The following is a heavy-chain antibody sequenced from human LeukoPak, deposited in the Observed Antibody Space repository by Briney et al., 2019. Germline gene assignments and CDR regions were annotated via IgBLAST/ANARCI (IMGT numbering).Heavy chain of an antibody. D-gene: IGHD3-22*01. CDR1: GGSISSYY. CDR3: ARGGISLGYYDSSGYREFDY. V-gene: IGHV4-59*01. CDR2: IYYSGST. Sequence: PSETLSLTCTVSGGSISSYYWSWIRQPPGKGLEWIGYIYYSGSTNYNPSLKSRVTISVDTSKNQFTLKLSSVTAADTAVYYCARGGISLGYYDSSGYREFDYWGQGTLVTVSS. J-gene: IGHJ4*02.